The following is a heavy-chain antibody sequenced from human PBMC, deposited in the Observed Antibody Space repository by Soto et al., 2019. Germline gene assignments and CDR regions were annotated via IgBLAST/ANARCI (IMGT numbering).Heavy chain of an antibody. Sequence: GGSLRLSCAASGFTFSGSAMHWVRQASGKGLEWVGRIRSKANSYATAYAASVKGRFTISRDDSKNTAYLQMNSLKTEDTAVYYCTRPGSGYYHFDYWGQGTLVTVSS. CDR1: GFTFSGSA. J-gene: IGHJ4*02. CDR3: TRPGSGYYHFDY. V-gene: IGHV3-73*01. CDR2: IRSKANSYAT. D-gene: IGHD3-3*01.